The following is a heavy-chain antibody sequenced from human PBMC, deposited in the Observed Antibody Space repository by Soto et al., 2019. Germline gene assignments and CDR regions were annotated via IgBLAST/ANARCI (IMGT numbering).Heavy chain of an antibody. CDR1: GFTFSGSA. CDR2: IRSKVNSYAT. J-gene: IGHJ2*01. CDR3: TRTAPPDWYFDL. Sequence: EVQLVESGGGLVQPGGSLKLSCAVSGFTFSGSALHWVRQASGKGLEWVGRIRSKVNSYATAYAASVKGRFTISRDDSKNTAYLQMNSLTNEDTAVYYCTRTAPPDWYFDLLGRGTLVTVSS. V-gene: IGHV3-73*02.